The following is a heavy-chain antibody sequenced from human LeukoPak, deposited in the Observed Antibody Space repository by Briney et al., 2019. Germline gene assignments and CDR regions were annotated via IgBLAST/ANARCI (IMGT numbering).Heavy chain of an antibody. V-gene: IGHV3-30*18. CDR3: AKDWASGMDV. Sequence: GAPRPLSAASGFTVSSTYMRRGRQAPREGLEWVAVISYDGSNKYYADSVKGRFTISRDNSKNTLYLQMNSLRAEDTAVYYCAKDWASGMDVWGQGTTVTVSS. J-gene: IGHJ6*02. CDR2: ISYDGSNK. D-gene: IGHD3-16*01. CDR1: GFTVSSTY.